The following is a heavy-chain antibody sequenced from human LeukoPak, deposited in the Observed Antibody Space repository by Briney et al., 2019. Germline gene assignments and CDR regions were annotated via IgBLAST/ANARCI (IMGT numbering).Heavy chain of an antibody. Sequence: SETLSLTCAVSGGSISSSNWWCWVRQPPGKGLEWIGEIYHSGSTNYNPSLKSRVTISVDTSKNQFSLKLSSVTAADTAVYYCARHRPTSVAVAWNWFDPWGQGTLVTVSS. CDR2: IYHSGST. CDR1: GGSISSSNW. CDR3: ARHRPTSVAVAWNWFDP. J-gene: IGHJ5*02. V-gene: IGHV4-4*02. D-gene: IGHD6-19*01.